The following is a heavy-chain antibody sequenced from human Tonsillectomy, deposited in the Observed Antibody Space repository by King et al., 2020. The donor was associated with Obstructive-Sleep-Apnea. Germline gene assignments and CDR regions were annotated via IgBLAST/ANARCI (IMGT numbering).Heavy chain of an antibody. Sequence: VQLQQWGAGLLKPSETLSLTCAVYGGSFSDYYWSWIRQPPGKGLEWIGEINQSGSTNYNPSLKSRVTISVDMPKNQFSLKLTSVTAADTAVYYCARGSGAADVNWFDPWGQGALVTVSS. J-gene: IGHJ5*02. V-gene: IGHV4-34*01. CDR3: ARGSGAADVNWFDP. CDR1: GGSFSDYY. CDR2: INQSGST. D-gene: IGHD6-13*01.